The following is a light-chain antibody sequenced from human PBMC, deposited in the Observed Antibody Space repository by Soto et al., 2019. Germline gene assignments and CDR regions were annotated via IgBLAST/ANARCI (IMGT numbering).Light chain of an antibody. Sequence: EIVLTQSPATLSLSPGERATLSCRATQTVSTSLAWYQQKPGQAPRLLIFDASNRATGIPARFSGNGSGTDFTLTISSLEPEDFAVYYCQHRSNWPPYSFGQGTKLEIK. CDR2: DAS. CDR1: QTVSTS. J-gene: IGKJ2*01. CDR3: QHRSNWPPYS. V-gene: IGKV3-11*01.